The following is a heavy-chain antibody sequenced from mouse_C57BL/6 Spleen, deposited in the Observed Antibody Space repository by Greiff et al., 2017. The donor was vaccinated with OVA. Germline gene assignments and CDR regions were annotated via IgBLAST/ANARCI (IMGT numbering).Heavy chain of an antibody. CDR1: GYAFSSSW. J-gene: IGHJ1*03. V-gene: IGHV1-82*01. Sequence: QVHVQQSGPELVKPGASVKISCKASGYAFSSSWMNWVKQRPGKGLEWIGRIYPGDGDTNYNGKFKGKATLTADKSSSTAYMQLSSLTSEDSAVYFCARSLWLRRPGWYFGVWGTGTTVTVSS. CDR2: IYPGDGDT. D-gene: IGHD2-2*01. CDR3: ARSLWLRRPGWYFGV.